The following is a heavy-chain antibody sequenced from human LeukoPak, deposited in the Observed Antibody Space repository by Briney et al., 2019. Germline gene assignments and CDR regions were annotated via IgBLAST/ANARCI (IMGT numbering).Heavy chain of an antibody. J-gene: IGHJ6*02. D-gene: IGHD2-15*01. Sequence: SETLSLTCTVAGASIRTYYWNGIRRPAGKGLEWIGRIYSSGSTNYNPSLKSRVTMSVDTSKNQFSLQLSSVTAADTAVYYCARGGRGSGDYYYYYGMDVWGQGTTVTVSS. CDR1: GASIRTYY. CDR2: IYSSGST. V-gene: IGHV4-4*07. CDR3: ARGGRGSGDYYYYYGMDV.